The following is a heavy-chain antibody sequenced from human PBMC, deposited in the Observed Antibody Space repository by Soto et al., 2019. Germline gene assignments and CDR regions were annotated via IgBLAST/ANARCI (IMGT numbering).Heavy chain of an antibody. CDR3: ARGAAAGVDYGMDV. CDR1: GGSMTGYY. V-gene: IGHV4-4*07. J-gene: IGHJ6*02. D-gene: IGHD6-13*01. Sequence: SETLSLTCSVSGGSMTGYYWSWIRQPAGKGLEWIGRIYRSGDTNYNPSLKSRVTMSVDTSKNKFSLKVTSVTAADTAAYFCARGAAAGVDYGMDVWGQGTTVTVSS. CDR2: IYRSGDT.